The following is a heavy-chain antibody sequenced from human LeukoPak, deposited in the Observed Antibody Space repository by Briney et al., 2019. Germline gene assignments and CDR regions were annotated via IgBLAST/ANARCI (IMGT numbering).Heavy chain of an antibody. D-gene: IGHD5-18*01. J-gene: IGHJ6*04. CDR1: GGTFSSYA. Sequence: GASVKVSCKASGGTFSSYAISWVRQAPGQGLEWMGGIIPIFGTANYAQKFQGRVTNTADKSTSTAYMELSSLRSEDTAVYYCARDPGTTAMVRYGMDVWGKGTTVTVSS. CDR3: ARDPGTTAMVRYGMDV. V-gene: IGHV1-69*06. CDR2: IIPIFGTA.